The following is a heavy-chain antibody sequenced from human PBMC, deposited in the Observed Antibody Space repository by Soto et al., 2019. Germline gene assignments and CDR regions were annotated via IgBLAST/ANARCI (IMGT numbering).Heavy chain of an antibody. J-gene: IGHJ6*02. D-gene: IGHD3-10*01. Sequence: TLSLTCAVYGGSFSGYYWSWIRQPPGKGLEWIGEINHSGSTNYNPSLKSRVTISVDKSKNQFSLKLSSVTAADTAVYYCARVGSGSYYRNYGMDVWGQGTTVTVSS. CDR2: INHSGST. V-gene: IGHV4-34*01. CDR3: ARVGSGSYYRNYGMDV. CDR1: GGSFSGYY.